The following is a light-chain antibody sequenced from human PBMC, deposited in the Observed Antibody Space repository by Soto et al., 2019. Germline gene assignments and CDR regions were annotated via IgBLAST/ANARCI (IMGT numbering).Light chain of an antibody. Sequence: EVVMTQSPATLSVSPGERATLSCRASQSVSIKLAWYQQKPGQAPRLLIYDTSTRATGIPARFSGSGSGTDFTLTISRLEPEDFAVYYCQQYGSSSTFGQGTLPEIK. V-gene: IGKV3-15*01. J-gene: IGKJ5*01. CDR3: QQYGSSST. CDR1: QSVSIK. CDR2: DTS.